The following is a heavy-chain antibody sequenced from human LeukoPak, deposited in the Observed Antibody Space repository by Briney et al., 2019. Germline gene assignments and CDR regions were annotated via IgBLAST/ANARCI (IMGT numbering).Heavy chain of an antibody. J-gene: IGHJ2*01. V-gene: IGHV3-9*03. D-gene: IGHD2-2*01. CDR3: AKASADWYFGL. CDR2: ISWNSGTV. CDR1: GFNFNDYA. Sequence: PGGSLRLSCAASGFNFNDYAMHWVRQAPGKGLEWVSGISWNSGTVAYADSVKGRFTISRDNSKKSLYLQMNSLRAEDMALYYCAKASADWYFGLWGRGTLVTVSS.